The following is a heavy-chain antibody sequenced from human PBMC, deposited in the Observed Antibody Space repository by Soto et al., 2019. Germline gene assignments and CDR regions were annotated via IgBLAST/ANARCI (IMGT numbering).Heavy chain of an antibody. D-gene: IGHD3-10*01. CDR1: GGSISSGGYY. CDR2: IYYSGST. CDR3: ETDGSETYKPTTFDY. J-gene: IGHJ4*02. V-gene: IGHV4-31*03. Sequence: QVQLQQSGPGLVKPSQTLSLTCTVSGGSISSGGYYWSWIRQHPGKGLEWIGYIYYSGSTYYNPSLTSRVTISVDTSKNHFSMKLSSVTAADTAVYYCETDGSETYKPTTFDYWGQGTLVTVSS.